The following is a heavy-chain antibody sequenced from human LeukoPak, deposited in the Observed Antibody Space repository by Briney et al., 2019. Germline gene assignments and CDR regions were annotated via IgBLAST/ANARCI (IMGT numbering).Heavy chain of an antibody. CDR1: GFTFSTYW. D-gene: IGHD1-7*01. Sequence: PGGSLRLSCAASGFTFSTYWMSWVRQAPGKGLEWVANIRQDGSEKFYVDSVKDRFTISRDNAKNSFDLQMDSLRAEDTAIYYCARDDNWNFKFDYWGQGALVIVSS. CDR3: ARDDNWNFKFDY. CDR2: IRQDGSEK. J-gene: IGHJ4*02. V-gene: IGHV3-7*01.